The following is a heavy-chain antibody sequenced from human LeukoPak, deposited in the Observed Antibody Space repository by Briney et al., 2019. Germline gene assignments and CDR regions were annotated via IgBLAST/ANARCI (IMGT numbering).Heavy chain of an antibody. V-gene: IGHV4-59*01. Sequence: PSETLSLTCTVSGGSISSYYWSWIRQPPGKGLEWIGYIYYSGSTNYNPSLKSRVTISVDTSKNQFSLKLSSVTAADTAVYYCARGYYDFWSGYYNGGGPYYFDYWGQGTLVTVSS. D-gene: IGHD3-3*01. CDR1: GGSISSYY. CDR2: IYYSGST. CDR3: ARGYYDFWSGYYNGGGPYYFDY. J-gene: IGHJ4*02.